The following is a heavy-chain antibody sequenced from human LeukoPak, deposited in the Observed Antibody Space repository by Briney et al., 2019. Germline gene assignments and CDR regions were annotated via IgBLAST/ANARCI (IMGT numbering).Heavy chain of an antibody. J-gene: IGHJ6*02. CDR2: IYCGGGGT. V-gene: IGHV3-23*01. CDR1: GFTLRNYT. D-gene: IGHD3-10*01. Sequence: RGGPRLSRAGSGFTLRNYTMSWVRPAPGEGVGWGSSIYCGGGGTYYADSVKGRLTISRDNSKNTLYLQMNSLRAEDTAVYYCANRLLWFGEPIYYYYDMDVWGQGTTVTVSS. CDR3: ANRLLWFGEPIYYYYDMDV.